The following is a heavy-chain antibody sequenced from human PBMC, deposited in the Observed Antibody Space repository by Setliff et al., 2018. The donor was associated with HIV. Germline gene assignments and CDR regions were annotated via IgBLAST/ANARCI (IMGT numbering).Heavy chain of an antibody. D-gene: IGHD6-19*01. V-gene: IGHV4-39*07. CDR3: ARVRVTGIAVAGTYYYYGVDV. CDR1: GGSISDNKYY. J-gene: IGHJ6*02. Sequence: PSETLSLTCSVSGGSISDNKYYWSWIRQPPGKGLEWTGSIYHSGKTYYNPSLKSPLTITVDKSNNQFSLKLSSVTAADTAVYYCARVRVTGIAVAGTYYYYGVDVWGQGTTVTVSS. CDR2: IYHSGKT.